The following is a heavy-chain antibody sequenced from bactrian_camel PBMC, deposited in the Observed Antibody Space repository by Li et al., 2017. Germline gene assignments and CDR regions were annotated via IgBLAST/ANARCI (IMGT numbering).Heavy chain of an antibody. V-gene: IGHV3S1*01. CDR2: IYTKTGST. D-gene: IGHD5*01. Sequence: QVQLVESGGGSVDAGGSLRLSCAFSGYTASRPCMGWLRQAPGKEREGVAAIYTKTGSTYYADSVKGRFTITRDNTKNTLYQQIDSLKFEDTALYYCATTGFDFWGQGTQVTVS. J-gene: IGHJ6*01. CDR1: GYTASRPC. CDR3: ATTGFDF.